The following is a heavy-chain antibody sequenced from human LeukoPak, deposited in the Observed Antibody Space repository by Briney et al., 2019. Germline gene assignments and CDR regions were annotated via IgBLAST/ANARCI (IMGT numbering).Heavy chain of an antibody. D-gene: IGHD3-10*01. Sequence: SETLSLTCTVSGGSISSYYWSWIRQPPGKGLEWIGYIYYSGSTNYNPSLKSRVTISVDTSKNQFSLKLSSVTAADTAVYYCARRSYGSGAYYFDYWGQGTLVTVSS. CDR3: ARRSYGSGAYYFDY. V-gene: IGHV4-59*08. CDR2: IYYSGST. CDR1: GGSISSYY. J-gene: IGHJ4*02.